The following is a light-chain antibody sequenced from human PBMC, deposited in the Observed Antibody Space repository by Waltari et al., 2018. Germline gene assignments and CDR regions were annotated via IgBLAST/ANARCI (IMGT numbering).Light chain of an antibody. CDR2: EVS. V-gene: IGLV2-14*01. CDR1: SSDVGSYKY. Sequence: QSALTQPASVSGSPGQSITISCTGTSSDVGSYKYVSWYQQHPGKTPNLMVYEVSNRPPGVSNRFSGSKSGNTASLTISGLQAEDEADYYCSSYADNYFYVFGTGTKVTVL. J-gene: IGLJ1*01. CDR3: SSYADNYFYV.